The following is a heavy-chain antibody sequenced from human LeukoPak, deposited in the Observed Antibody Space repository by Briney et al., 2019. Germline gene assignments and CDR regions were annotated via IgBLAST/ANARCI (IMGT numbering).Heavy chain of an antibody. D-gene: IGHD2-2*01. CDR3: ARASFVPAAMSYYYYMDV. Sequence: GASVKVSCKASGYTFTNYDVNWVRQATGQGLEWMGYKNPNSSNTGYAQKFQGRVTMTRNTSISTAYMELSSLRSEDTAVYYCARASFVPAAMSYYYYMDVWGKGTTVTVSS. CDR2: KNPNSSNT. J-gene: IGHJ6*03. V-gene: IGHV1-8*01. CDR1: GYTFTNYD.